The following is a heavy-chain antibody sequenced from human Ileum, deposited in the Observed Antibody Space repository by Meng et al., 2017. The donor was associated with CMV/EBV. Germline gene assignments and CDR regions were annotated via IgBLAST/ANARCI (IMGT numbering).Heavy chain of an antibody. CDR3: ARVRAGYNYDFDY. D-gene: IGHD5-24*01. V-gene: IGHV3-21*01. CDR2: IISGSNYI. CDR1: GSTFSSSS. J-gene: IGHJ4*02. Sequence: VASGSTFSSSSMNWVRQAPGKGLVWVSSIISGSNYIYYADSVKGRFTISRDNAKNSLYLQMDSLSAEDTAVYYCARVRAGYNYDFDYWGQGTLVTVSS.